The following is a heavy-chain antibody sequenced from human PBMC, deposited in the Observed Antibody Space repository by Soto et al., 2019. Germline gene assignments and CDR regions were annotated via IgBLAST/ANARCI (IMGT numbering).Heavy chain of an antibody. V-gene: IGHV4-4*02. CDR2: IYHSGST. Sequence: SETLSLTCAVSGGSISSSNWWSWVRQPPGKGLEWIGEIYHSGSTNYNPSLKSRVTISVDKSKNQFSLKLSSVTAADTAVYYCARSYFTNGVCYRPLDYWGQGTLVTVSS. CDR1: GGSISSSNW. D-gene: IGHD2-8*01. J-gene: IGHJ4*02. CDR3: ARSYFTNGVCYRPLDY.